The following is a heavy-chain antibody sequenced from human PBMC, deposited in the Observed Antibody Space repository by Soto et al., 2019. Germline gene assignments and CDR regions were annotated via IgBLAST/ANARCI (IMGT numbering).Heavy chain of an antibody. CDR3: AREEVAVTTVWDYCYAMDV. Sequence: GGSLRLSCAASGFTFSSYAMSWVRQAPGKGLEWVSGISGSGGTTHYADSVKGRFTISRDNAKNSLYLEINSLRVEDTAVYYCAREEVAVTTVWDYCYAMDVWGQGTTVTVSS. V-gene: IGHV3-23*01. CDR1: GFTFSSYA. J-gene: IGHJ6*02. D-gene: IGHD4-17*01. CDR2: ISGSGGTT.